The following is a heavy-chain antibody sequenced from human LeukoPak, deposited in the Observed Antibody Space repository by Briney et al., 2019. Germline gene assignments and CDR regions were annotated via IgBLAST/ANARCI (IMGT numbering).Heavy chain of an antibody. D-gene: IGHD3-22*01. CDR3: AKEAFVKSGYYPLDY. CDR1: GFSFSDYA. J-gene: IGHJ4*02. V-gene: IGHV3-30*02. Sequence: GGSLRLSCAASGFSFSDYAMHWVRQAPGKGLVWLTFIRYDGRNKYYADSLKGRFTISRDDSKNTLYLQMNSLRAEDTAVYYCAKEAFVKSGYYPLDYWGQGTLVTVSS. CDR2: IRYDGRNK.